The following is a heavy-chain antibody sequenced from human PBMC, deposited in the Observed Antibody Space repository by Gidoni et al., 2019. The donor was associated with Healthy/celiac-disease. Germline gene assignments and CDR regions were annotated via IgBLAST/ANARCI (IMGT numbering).Heavy chain of an antibody. CDR3: ARERIDLGIAAAGTFWAYYYYGMDV. V-gene: IGHV3-21*01. D-gene: IGHD6-13*01. Sequence: EVQLVESGGGLVKPGGSLRLSGAASGFTFRSYSMNWGCQAPGKGLEWVSSISSSSSYIYYADSVKGRFTISRDNAKNSLYLQMNSLRAEDTAVYYCARERIDLGIAAAGTFWAYYYYGMDVWGQGTTVTVSS. CDR2: ISSSSSYI. J-gene: IGHJ6*02. CDR1: GFTFRSYS.